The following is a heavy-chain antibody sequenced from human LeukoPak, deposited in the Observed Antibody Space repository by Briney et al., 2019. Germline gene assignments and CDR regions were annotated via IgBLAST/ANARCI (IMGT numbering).Heavy chain of an antibody. Sequence: GGSLRLSCAASGFTFGIYAMSWVRQAPGQGLDWVSAISARDGSIYYADSVKGRFTISRDNSKNTLYLQMNSLRAEDTAVYYCAKLLNDYGDYYFDYWGQGTLVTVSS. D-gene: IGHD4-17*01. J-gene: IGHJ4*02. CDR3: AKLLNDYGDYYFDY. CDR2: ISARDGSI. V-gene: IGHV3-23*01. CDR1: GFTFGIYA.